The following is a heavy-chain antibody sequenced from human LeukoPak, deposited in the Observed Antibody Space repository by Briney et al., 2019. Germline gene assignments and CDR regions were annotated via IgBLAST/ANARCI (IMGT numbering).Heavy chain of an antibody. CDR1: GFTFSNYD. Sequence: GGSLRLSCSASGFTFSNYDMNWIRQAPGKGLEWISAISGRSSHTYYGDSVKGRFSISRDNAKNLLYLQMNGLDAVDTGVYYGGRAFPPLRTSSAGDLWGQGTLVTVSS. J-gene: IGHJ4*02. D-gene: IGHD3-16*01. CDR2: ISGRSSHT. V-gene: IGHV3-21*06. CDR3: GRAFPPLRTSSAGDL.